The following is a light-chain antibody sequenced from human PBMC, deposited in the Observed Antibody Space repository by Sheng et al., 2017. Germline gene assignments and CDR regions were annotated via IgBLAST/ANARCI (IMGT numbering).Light chain of an antibody. V-gene: IGKV1-5*03. CDR2: KAS. J-gene: IGKJ5*01. CDR1: QSISSW. Sequence: DIQMTQSPSTLSASVGDRVTITCRASQSISSWLAWYQQKPGKAPKLLIYKASSLESGVPSRFSGSGFGTDFTLTISSLQPEDFASYYCQQSYTFPITFGQGTRLEIK. CDR3: QQSYTFPIT.